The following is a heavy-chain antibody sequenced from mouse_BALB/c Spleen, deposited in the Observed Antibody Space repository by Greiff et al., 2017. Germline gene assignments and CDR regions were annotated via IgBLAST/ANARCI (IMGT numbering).Heavy chain of an antibody. Sequence: DVKLQESGPELVKPGASVKIPCKASGYTFTDYNMDWVKQSHGKSLEWIGDINPNNGGTIYNQKFKGKATLTVDKSSSTAYMELRSLTSEDTAVYYCARRDPWFAYWGQGTLVTVSA. CDR2: INPNNGGT. CDR1: GYTFTDYN. J-gene: IGHJ3*01. CDR3: ARRDPWFAY. V-gene: IGHV1-18*01.